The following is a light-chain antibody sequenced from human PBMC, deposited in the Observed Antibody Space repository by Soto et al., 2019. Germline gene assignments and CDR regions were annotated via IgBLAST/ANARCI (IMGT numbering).Light chain of an antibody. CDR1: QTVNAW. Sequence: DIQMTQSPSTLSASLGDRVTITCRASQTVNAWLAWYQHKPGKAPKPLIYDASILESGVPARFSGSGSGTEFILTISSLQPDDVVTYYCQQYNTHSGTFGQGTKVEIK. CDR2: DAS. J-gene: IGKJ1*01. V-gene: IGKV1-5*01. CDR3: QQYNTHSGT.